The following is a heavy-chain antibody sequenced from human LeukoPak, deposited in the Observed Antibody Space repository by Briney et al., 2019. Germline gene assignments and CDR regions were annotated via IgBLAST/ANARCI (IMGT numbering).Heavy chain of an antibody. CDR1: GFTFSSYD. J-gene: IGHJ4*02. CDR2: IGTAGDT. D-gene: IGHD6-19*01. V-gene: IGHV3-13*01. Sequence: GGSLRLSCAASGFTFSSYDMHWVRQATGKGLEWVSAIGTAGDTYYPGSVKGRFTISRENAKNSLYLQMNSLRAGDTAVYYCARGHSSGWYYFDYWGQGTLVTVSS. CDR3: ARGHSSGWYYFDY.